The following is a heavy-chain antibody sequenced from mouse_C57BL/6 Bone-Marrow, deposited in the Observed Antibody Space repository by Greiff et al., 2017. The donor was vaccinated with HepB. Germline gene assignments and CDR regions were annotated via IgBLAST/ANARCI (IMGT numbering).Heavy chain of an antibody. J-gene: IGHJ2*01. CDR1: GYTFTNYW. CDR3: AREGLLDYFGA. Sequence: QVQLQQSGAELVRPGTSVKMSCKASGYTFTNYWIGWAKQRPGHGLEWIGDIYPGGGYTNYNEKFKGKATLTSDKSSSTAYMQFSSLTSEDSAIYYSAREGLLDYFGAWGQSTTLTPSS. D-gene: IGHD2-3*01. CDR2: IYPGGGYT. V-gene: IGHV1-63*01.